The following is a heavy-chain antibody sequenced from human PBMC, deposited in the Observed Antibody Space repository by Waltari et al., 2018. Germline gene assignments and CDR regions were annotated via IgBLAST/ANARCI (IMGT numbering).Heavy chain of an antibody. CDR3: ARDPRWLQHQYFDY. D-gene: IGHD5-12*01. J-gene: IGHJ4*02. V-gene: IGHV1-18*01. CDR1: GYTFTTYG. CDR2: ISAYNGNT. Sequence: QVQLVQSGAGVTKPGASVKVSCKASGYTFTTYGISWVRQAPGQGLEWMGWISAYNGNTNYAQKLQGRVTMTTDTSTSTAYMELRSLRSDDTAVYYCARDPRWLQHQYFDYWGQGTLVTVSS.